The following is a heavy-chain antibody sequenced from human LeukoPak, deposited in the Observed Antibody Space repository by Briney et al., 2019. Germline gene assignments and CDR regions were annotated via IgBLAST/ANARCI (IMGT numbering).Heavy chain of an antibody. CDR1: GFTFRSYS. V-gene: IGHV3-21*04. J-gene: IGHJ4*02. Sequence: GSLRLSCAASGFTFRSYSMNWVRQAPGKGLEWVSSINSISNHIYYADSVKGRFTISRDNVKNTLYLQMNSLRADDTAVYYCAKDQAGYNFWSDSWGQGTLVTVSS. CDR3: AKDQAGYNFWSDS. D-gene: IGHD3-3*01. CDR2: INSISNHI.